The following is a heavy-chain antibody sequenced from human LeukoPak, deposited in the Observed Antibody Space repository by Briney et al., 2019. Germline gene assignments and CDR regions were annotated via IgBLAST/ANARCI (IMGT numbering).Heavy chain of an antibody. CDR1: GFTFSSYT. D-gene: IGHD6-19*01. Sequence: GGSLRLSCTASGFTFSSYTMSWVRQAPGKGLKWVSTITTGGPNTYYADSVKGRFTVSRDDSKNTLYLQMNSLRAEDTAVYYCAKAPIAVAGTVYFDYWGQGTLVTVSS. CDR2: ITTGGPNT. V-gene: IGHV3-23*01. J-gene: IGHJ4*02. CDR3: AKAPIAVAGTVYFDY.